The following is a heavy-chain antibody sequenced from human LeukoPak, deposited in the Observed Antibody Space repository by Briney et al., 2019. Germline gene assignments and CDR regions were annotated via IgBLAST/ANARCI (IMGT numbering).Heavy chain of an antibody. CDR2: ISSSTYYI. J-gene: IGHJ3*02. CDR3: ASEAPLWRSGTPREAFDI. Sequence: PGGSLRLSCAASGFTFSSYDIHWVRQAPGKGLEWVSSISSSTYYIYYGDSVKGRFTVSRDNAKKSVFLQMNSLRADDTAVYYCASEAPLWRSGTPREAFDIWGQGTMVIVSS. D-gene: IGHD3-3*01. V-gene: IGHV3-21*01. CDR1: GFTFSSYD.